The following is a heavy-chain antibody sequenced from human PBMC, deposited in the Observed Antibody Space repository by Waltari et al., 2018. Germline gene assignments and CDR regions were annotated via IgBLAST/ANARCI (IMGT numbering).Heavy chain of an antibody. CDR1: GGSISSSSYY. V-gene: IGHV4-39*01. J-gene: IGHJ4*02. CDR3: ASLYYDSSGYYYTLDY. D-gene: IGHD3-22*01. Sequence: VRPSETLSLTCAVSGGSISSSSYYWGWVRQPPGRGLEWIGSVYYSGSTYYNPSLESRVTIFVDTTNHQFSLKVTSVTAADTAVYYCASLYYDSSGYYYTLDYWGQGTLVTVSS. CDR2: VYYSGST.